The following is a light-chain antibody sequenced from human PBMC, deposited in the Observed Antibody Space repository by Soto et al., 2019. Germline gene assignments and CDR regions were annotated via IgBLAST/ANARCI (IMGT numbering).Light chain of an antibody. CDR2: GAS. V-gene: IGKV3-15*01. J-gene: IGKJ2*01. CDR1: QSVSSN. Sequence: EIVMTQSPATLSLSPGERATLSCRASQSVSSNVAWYQQIPGQTPRLLIYGASTRATGIPVRFSGSGSRTAFATTMSGLPSEDFTVYSCHQYDDGPYTFGQGTKVDIK. CDR3: HQYDDGPYT.